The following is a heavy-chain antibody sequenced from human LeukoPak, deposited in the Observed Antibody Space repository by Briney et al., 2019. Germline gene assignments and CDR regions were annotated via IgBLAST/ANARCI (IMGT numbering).Heavy chain of an antibody. D-gene: IGHD6-19*01. V-gene: IGHV1-46*01. Sequence: ASVKVSCKASGYTFTSYYMHWVRQAPGQGLEWMGIINPSGGSTSYAQKFQGRVTMTRDTSTSTVYMELSSLRSEDTAVYYCARQILGIAVAGNFDYWGQGTLVTVSS. CDR3: ARQILGIAVAGNFDY. CDR2: INPSGGST. J-gene: IGHJ4*02. CDR1: GYTFTSYY.